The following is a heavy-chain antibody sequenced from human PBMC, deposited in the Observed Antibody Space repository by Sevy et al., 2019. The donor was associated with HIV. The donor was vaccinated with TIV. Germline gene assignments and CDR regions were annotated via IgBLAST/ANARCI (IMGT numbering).Heavy chain of an antibody. CDR3: AGGGGYCGGDCYSIDY. J-gene: IGHJ4*02. V-gene: IGHV3-33*08. D-gene: IGHD2-21*02. Sequence: GGSLRLSCTASGFTFSSYVMHWVRQAPGKGLEWVALIWYDGTIKNYADSVKGRFTISRDNSKDKLFLQMNSLTPEDTAVLYCAGGGGYCGGDCYSIDYWGQGALVTVSS. CDR2: IWYDGTIK. CDR1: GFTFSSYV.